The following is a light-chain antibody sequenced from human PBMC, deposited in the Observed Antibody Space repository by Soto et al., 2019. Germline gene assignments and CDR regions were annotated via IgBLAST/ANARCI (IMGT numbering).Light chain of an antibody. CDR1: QSVSSSY. Sequence: EIVLTQSPGTLSLSPGERATLSSRASQSVSSSYLAWYQQKPGQAPRLLIYGASSRATGIPDRFSGSGSGTDFTLTISRLEPEDFAVYYSQQYGSSPLTFGGGTKVEIK. CDR2: GAS. V-gene: IGKV3-20*01. CDR3: QQYGSSPLT. J-gene: IGKJ4*01.